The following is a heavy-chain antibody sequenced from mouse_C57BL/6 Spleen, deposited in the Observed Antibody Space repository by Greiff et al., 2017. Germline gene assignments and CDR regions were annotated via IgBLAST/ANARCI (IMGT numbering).Heavy chain of an antibody. Sequence: EVQLVESGGGLVQSGRSLRLSCATSGFTFSDFYMEWVRQAPGKGLEWIAASRNKANDYTTEYSASVKGRFIVSRDTSQSILYLQMNALRAEDTAIYYCARDAGDYYGGFAYWGQGTLVTVSA. CDR3: ARDAGDYYGGFAY. V-gene: IGHV7-1*01. D-gene: IGHD1-2*01. J-gene: IGHJ3*01. CDR1: GFTFSDFY. CDR2: SRNKANDYTT.